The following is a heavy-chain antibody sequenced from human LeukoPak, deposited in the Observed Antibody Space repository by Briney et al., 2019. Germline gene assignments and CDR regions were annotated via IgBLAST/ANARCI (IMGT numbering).Heavy chain of an antibody. Sequence: GSLRLSCAASGFTFSPYAMNWFRQAPGKGLDWVSSIGGIGSSIYYADSVKGRFTISRDNAKNSLYLQMNSLKAEDTAVYYCARESEESFDYWGQGTLVTVSS. CDR2: IGGIGSSI. V-gene: IGHV3-21*01. CDR3: ARESEESFDY. J-gene: IGHJ4*02. CDR1: GFTFSPYA.